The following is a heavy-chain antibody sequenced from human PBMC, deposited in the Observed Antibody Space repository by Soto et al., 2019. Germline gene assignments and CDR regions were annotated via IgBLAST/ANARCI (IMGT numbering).Heavy chain of an antibody. CDR3: AKEPYDTTGFYSSFHP. Sequence: QVQLVESGGGVVQPGRSLRLSCAASGFTFSSYGMHWVRQAPGKGLEWVAVISSDGSDKNYADSVKGRFSISRENSRNTLFLQMNGLRPEDRAVFYWAKEPYDTTGFYSSFHPWGKGTRVPVSP. CDR2: ISSDGSDK. D-gene: IGHD3-22*01. J-gene: IGHJ5*02. CDR1: GFTFSSYG. V-gene: IGHV3-30*18.